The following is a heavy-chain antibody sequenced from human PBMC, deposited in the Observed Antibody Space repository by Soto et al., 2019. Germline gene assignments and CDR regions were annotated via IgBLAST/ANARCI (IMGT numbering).Heavy chain of an antibody. CDR1: GFTFENYA. J-gene: IGHJ6*02. CDR2: ISGSGGTT. D-gene: IGHD3-3*01. V-gene: IGHV3-23*01. Sequence: GGSLRLSCVASGFTFENYAMSWVRQAPGKGLEWVSAISGSGGTTYYSDSVKGRFTISRDNSKNTVYLQMNDLRVEDAAEYFCAKYSWAIFGVPAGEYYAMDVWGQGTTVTVSS. CDR3: AKYSWAIFGVPAGEYYAMDV.